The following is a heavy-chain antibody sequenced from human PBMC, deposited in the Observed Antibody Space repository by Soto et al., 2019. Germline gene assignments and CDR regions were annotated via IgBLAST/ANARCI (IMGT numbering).Heavy chain of an antibody. CDR2: IYWDDDT. CDR1: GFSLTTRGVG. CDR3: AHRPATVTWWFAP. J-gene: IGHJ5*02. Sequence: QITLKESGPTLVKPTQTLTLTCTFSGFSLTTRGVGVGWIRQPPGKPLEWLALIYWDDDTRYSPSLKSRLAIPKDTSKHPVVLTMSNIDPADTGTYFCAHRPATVTWWFAPWGQGTLVTVSS. V-gene: IGHV2-5*02. D-gene: IGHD4-17*01.